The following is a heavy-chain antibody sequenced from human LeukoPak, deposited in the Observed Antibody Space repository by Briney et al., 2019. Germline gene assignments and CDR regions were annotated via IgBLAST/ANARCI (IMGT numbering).Heavy chain of an antibody. D-gene: IGHD6-19*01. Sequence: GGSLRLSCAASGFTFSSYSMNWVRQAPGKGLEWVSSISSSSSYIYYADSVKGRFTISRDNAKNSLYLQMNSLRAEDTALYYCAREGEAVADTDYAFDIWGQGTLVTVSS. CDR2: ISSSSSYI. V-gene: IGHV3-21*01. CDR1: GFTFSSYS. CDR3: AREGEAVADTDYAFDI. J-gene: IGHJ3*02.